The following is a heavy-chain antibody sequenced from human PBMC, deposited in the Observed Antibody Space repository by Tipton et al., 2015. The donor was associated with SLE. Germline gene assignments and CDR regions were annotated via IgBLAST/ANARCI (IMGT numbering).Heavy chain of an antibody. Sequence: TLSLTCTVSGGSIGSYYWSWIRQPPGKGLEWIGYIYYSGSTNYNPSLKSRIIISVDTSKNQFSLKLSSVTAADTAVYYCARGISYGDWFDFWGQGTLVTVSS. CDR2: IYYSGST. J-gene: IGHJ4*02. D-gene: IGHD4-17*01. V-gene: IGHV4-59*01. CDR3: ARGISYGDWFDF. CDR1: GGSIGSYY.